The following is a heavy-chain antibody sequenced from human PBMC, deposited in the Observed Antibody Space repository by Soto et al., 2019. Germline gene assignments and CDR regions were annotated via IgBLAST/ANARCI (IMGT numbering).Heavy chain of an antibody. J-gene: IGHJ3*02. CDR2: ISPDDSDI. Sequence: PGESLKLSCKGSGYSFADYGIAWVRQMPGKGLECMGIISPDDSDIRYSPSFRGQVTISADNSISTAYLQWSSLRASDTAIHYCARQLGQYSSSWYAFDIWGKRPMVTVSS. CDR1: GYSFADYG. CDR3: ARQLGQYSSSWYAFDI. D-gene: IGHD6-13*01. V-gene: IGHV5-51*01.